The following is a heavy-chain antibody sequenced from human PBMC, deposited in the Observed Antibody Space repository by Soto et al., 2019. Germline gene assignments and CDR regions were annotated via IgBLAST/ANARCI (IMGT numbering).Heavy chain of an antibody. CDR3: AKDRRDTARIAYYYGMDV. CDR2: ISGSGGST. V-gene: IGHV3-23*01. Sequence: GGSLRLSCAASGFTFSSYAMSWVRQAPGKGLEWVSAISGSGGSTYYADSVKGRFTISRDNSKNTLYLQMNSLRAEDTAVYYCAKDRRDTARIAYYYGMDVWGQGTTVTVSS. J-gene: IGHJ6*02. CDR1: GFTFSSYA. D-gene: IGHD5-18*01.